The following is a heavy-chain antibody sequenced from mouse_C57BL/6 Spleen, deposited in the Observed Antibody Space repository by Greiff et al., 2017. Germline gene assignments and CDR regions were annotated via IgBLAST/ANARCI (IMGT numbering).Heavy chain of an antibody. CDR1: GFTFSSYA. V-gene: IGHV5-4*03. D-gene: IGHD2-3*01. CDR2: LSDGGSYT. Sequence: EVKLVESGGGLVKPGGSLKLSCAASGFTFSSYAMSWVRPTPEKRLEWVATLSDGGSYTYYPDNVKGRFTSSRDNAKNNLYLQMRQLKAEDTAMYYCARPYDGYYWFAYWGQGTLVTVSA. J-gene: IGHJ3*01. CDR3: ARPYDGYYWFAY.